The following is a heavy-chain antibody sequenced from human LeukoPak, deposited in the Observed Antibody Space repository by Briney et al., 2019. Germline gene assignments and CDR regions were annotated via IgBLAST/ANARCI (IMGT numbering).Heavy chain of an antibody. V-gene: IGHV3-30*03. Sequence: GGSLRLSCAASGFTFRSYSMNWVRQAPGKGLEWVAVISYDGSNKYYADSVKGRFTISRDNSKNTLYLQMNSLRAEDTAVHYCVPSGVGTIFGNPKGDHFDYWGQGTLVTVSS. CDR1: GFTFRSYS. CDR2: ISYDGSNK. D-gene: IGHD3-3*01. CDR3: VPSGVGTIFGNPKGDHFDY. J-gene: IGHJ4*02.